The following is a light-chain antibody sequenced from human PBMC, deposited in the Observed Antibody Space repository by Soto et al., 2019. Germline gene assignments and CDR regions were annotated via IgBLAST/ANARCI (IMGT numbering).Light chain of an antibody. CDR2: RNN. J-gene: IGLJ2*01. Sequence: QLVLTQPPSASGTPGQRVTISCSGSSSNIGSNYVYWYQQLPGTATKLLIYRNNQRPSGVPDRFSGSKSGPSASLAISGVRSEDEADYYCTAWDDTLRGPLFGGGTKVTVL. CDR1: SSNIGSNY. CDR3: TAWDDTLRGPL. V-gene: IGLV1-47*01.